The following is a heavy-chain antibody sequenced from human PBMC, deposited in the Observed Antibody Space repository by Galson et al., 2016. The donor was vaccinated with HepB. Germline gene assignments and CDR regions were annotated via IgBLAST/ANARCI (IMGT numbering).Heavy chain of an antibody. V-gene: IGHV2-5*02. J-gene: IGHJ4*02. CDR3: AHRFRSNYYDS. Sequence: PALATPKQTLKLTCTFSGFSPSASGEAVAWIRPSPGKALEWLRLIHWDANPRYTPSLTTRLTITKDTSNNQVVLTMTKMNPVDTATYYCAHRFRSNYYDSWGQGTLVAVSS. CDR1: GFSPSASGEA. D-gene: IGHD3-10*01. CDR2: IHWDANP.